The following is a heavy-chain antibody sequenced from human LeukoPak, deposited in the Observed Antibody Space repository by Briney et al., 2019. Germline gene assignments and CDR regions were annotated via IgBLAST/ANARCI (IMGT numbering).Heavy chain of an antibody. V-gene: IGHV3-7*01. CDR1: GFTFSTHW. D-gene: IGHD3-10*01. CDR2: LKEDVGEK. J-gene: IGHJ4*02. Sequence: PGGSLRLSCAASGFTFSTHWMNWVRQAPGGGLEWVANLKEDVGEKYYVDSVKGRFTISKDNAKNSLHLQMNSLRVEDTAVYYCARGPPYGARSDFFDYWGQGTLVTVSS. CDR3: ARGPPYGARSDFFDY.